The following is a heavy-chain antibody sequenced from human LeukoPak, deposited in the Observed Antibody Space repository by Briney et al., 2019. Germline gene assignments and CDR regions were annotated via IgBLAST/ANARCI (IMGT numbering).Heavy chain of an antibody. CDR3: ARDEGDSSGYYPGL. D-gene: IGHD3-22*01. J-gene: IGHJ1*01. CDR1: GFTLSNHG. V-gene: IGHV3-33*01. CDR2: IWHDGSRK. Sequence: GGSLRLSCAASGFTLSNHGMHWVRQAPGKGLEWVAAIWHDGSRKYYAESVKGRFTISRDNARNTVYVQMDSLRAEDTAVYYCARDEGDSSGYYPGLWGQGTLVTVSS.